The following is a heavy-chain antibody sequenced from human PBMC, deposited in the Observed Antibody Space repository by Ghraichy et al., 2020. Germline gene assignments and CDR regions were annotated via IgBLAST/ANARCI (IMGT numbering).Heavy chain of an antibody. D-gene: IGHD3-10*01. CDR1: GGSISSGGYY. CDR3: ARERAMVRGVIEGYGMDV. Sequence: SETLSLTCTVSGGSISSGGYYWSWIRQHPGKGLEWIGYIYYSGSTYYNPSLKSRVTISVDTSKNQFSLKLSSVTAADTAVYYCARERAMVRGVIEGYGMDVWGQGTTVTVSS. CDR2: IYYSGST. J-gene: IGHJ6*02. V-gene: IGHV4-31*03.